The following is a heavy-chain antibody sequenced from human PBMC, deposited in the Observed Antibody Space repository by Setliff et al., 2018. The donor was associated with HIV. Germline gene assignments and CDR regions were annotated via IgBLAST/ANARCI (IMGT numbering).Heavy chain of an antibody. CDR2: IYTSGST. J-gene: IGHJ6*02. CDR3: ARRSIVGVARGFYYYNLDV. V-gene: IGHV4-4*09. CDR1: GGSISNFY. D-gene: IGHD1-26*01. Sequence: SCTVSGGSISNFYWSWIRQPPGKGLEWIGYIYTSGSTSYNPSFRSRVTISLDTSKNRFSLKLNSVTAADTAVYYCARRSIVGVARGFYYYNLDVWGQGTTVTVSS.